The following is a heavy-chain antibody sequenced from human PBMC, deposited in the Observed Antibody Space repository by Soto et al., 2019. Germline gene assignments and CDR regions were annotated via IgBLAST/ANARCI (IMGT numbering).Heavy chain of an antibody. D-gene: IGHD2-2*01. Sequence: ASVKVSCKASGYTFTSYDINWVRQATGQGQERKGWMNPNSGNTGYAQKSQGRVTMTADNSMSTAYMELSSLRSEDTAVYYCARDPQSSSFPMDVWGQGTTVTVSS. V-gene: IGHV1-8*01. J-gene: IGHJ6*02. CDR2: MNPNSGNT. CDR1: GYTFTSYD. CDR3: ARDPQSSSFPMDV.